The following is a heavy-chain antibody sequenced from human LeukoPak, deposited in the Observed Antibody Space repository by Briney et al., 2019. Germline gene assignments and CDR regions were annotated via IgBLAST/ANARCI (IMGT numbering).Heavy chain of an antibody. D-gene: IGHD7-27*01. CDR3: AREGNWGASVFDY. CDR1: GFTFSSYW. Sequence: GGSLRLSCAASGFTFSSYWMSWVRQAPGKGLEWVANINQDGSEKYYVDSVKGRFTISRDNAKNSLYLQMNRLSAEDTAVYYCAREGNWGASVFDYWGQGTLVTVSS. J-gene: IGHJ4*02. V-gene: IGHV3-7*01. CDR2: INQDGSEK.